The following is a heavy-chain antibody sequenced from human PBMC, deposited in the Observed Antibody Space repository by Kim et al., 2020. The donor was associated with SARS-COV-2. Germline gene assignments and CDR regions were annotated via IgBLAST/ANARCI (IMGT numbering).Heavy chain of an antibody. CDR1: GGSFSGYY. J-gene: IGHJ6*02. CDR2: INHSGST. V-gene: IGHV4-34*01. CDR3: ARVRSSRFIIFYYYGMDV. D-gene: IGHD6-13*01. Sequence: SETLSLTCAVYGGSFSGYYWSWIRQPPGKGLEWIGEINHSGSTNYNPSLKSRVTISVDTSKNQFSLKLSSVTAADTAEYYCARVRSSRFIIFYYYGMDVWGQGTTVTVSS.